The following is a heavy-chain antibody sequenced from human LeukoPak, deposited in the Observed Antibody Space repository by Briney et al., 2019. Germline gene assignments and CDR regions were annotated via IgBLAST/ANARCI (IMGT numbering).Heavy chain of an antibody. CDR1: GFTFSTYG. J-gene: IGHJ4*02. V-gene: IGHV3-30*02. CDR3: AKEQDSSGYYAPFDY. Sequence: PGGSLRLSCAASGFTFSTYGMHWVRQAPGKGLEWVAFIRYDGSDKYYLDSVKGRFTISRDNSKNTLYLQMNSLRAEDTALYYCAKEQDSSGYYAPFDYWGQGTLVTVSS. CDR2: IRYDGSDK. D-gene: IGHD3-22*01.